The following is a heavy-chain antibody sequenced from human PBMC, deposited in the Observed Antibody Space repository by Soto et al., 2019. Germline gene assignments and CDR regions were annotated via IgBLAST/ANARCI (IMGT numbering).Heavy chain of an antibody. J-gene: IGHJ6*03. CDR2: IIPILGIA. CDR1: GGTFSSYT. Sequence: QVQLVQSGAEVKKPGSSVKVSCKASGGTFSSYTISWVRQAPGQGLEWKGRIIPILGIANYAQKFQGRVTITSDKSTSTAYMELSSLRSEHTAVYYCLATRYCSSTRCYGGDYYYMDVWGKGTSVTVSS. CDR3: LATRYCSSTRCYGGDYYYMDV. V-gene: IGHV1-69*02. D-gene: IGHD2-2*01.